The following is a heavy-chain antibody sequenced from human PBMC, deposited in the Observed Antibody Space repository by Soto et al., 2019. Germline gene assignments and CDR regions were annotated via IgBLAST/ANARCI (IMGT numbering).Heavy chain of an antibody. D-gene: IGHD2-15*01. V-gene: IGHV4-34*01. CDR2: INHSGST. Sequence: QVQLQQWGAGLLKPSETLSLTCAVYGGSFSGYYWSWIRQPPGKGLEWIGEINHSGSTNYNPSLKSRVTVSVDTSKNQFSLKLSSVTAADTAVYYCARGPANIGVVVAATQEFWFDPWGQGTLVTVSS. J-gene: IGHJ5*02. CDR3: ARGPANIGVVVAATQEFWFDP. CDR1: GGSFSGYY.